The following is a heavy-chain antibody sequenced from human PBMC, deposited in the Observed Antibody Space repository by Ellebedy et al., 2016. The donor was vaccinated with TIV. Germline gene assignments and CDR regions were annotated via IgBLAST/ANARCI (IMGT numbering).Heavy chain of an antibody. CDR1: GFSFTDAW. CDR3: AAGVGRTDFDY. Sequence: PGGSLRLSCVASGFSFTDAWMSWVRQAPGKGLEWVGRIKSKSDAGTRDFAAPAKGRFSISRDDSKNTVYLQMTNLKIEDTAVYFCAAGVGRTDFDYWGQGTMVTVSS. V-gene: IGHV3-15*01. J-gene: IGHJ4*02. D-gene: IGHD3-10*01. CDR2: IKSKSDAGTR.